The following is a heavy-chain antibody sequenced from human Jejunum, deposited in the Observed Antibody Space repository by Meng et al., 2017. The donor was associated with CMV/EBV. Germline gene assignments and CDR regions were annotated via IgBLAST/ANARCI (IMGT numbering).Heavy chain of an antibody. CDR1: GFTFSGYW. V-gene: IGHV3-74*01. J-gene: IGHJ4*02. CDR2: ISSDGTTT. CDR3: ARGPGD. D-gene: IGHD4-17*01. Sequence: EVQLVESXXXXVXXGGSLRVSCIASGFTFSGYWMHWVRQVPGEGLVWLSRISSDGTTTYYADSVKGRFTISGDNVKNTLYLQMNSLRAEDTAVYYCARGPGDLGQGTLVTVSS.